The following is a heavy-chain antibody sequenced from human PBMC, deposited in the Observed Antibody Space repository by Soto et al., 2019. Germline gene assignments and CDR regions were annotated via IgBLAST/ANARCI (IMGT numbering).Heavy chain of an antibody. CDR1: GYSIRSGDY. D-gene: IGHD3-22*01. CDR3: ARVGPWVPYYYDSSPYTFENWFDP. V-gene: IGHV4-38-2*01. J-gene: IGHJ5*02. CDR2: IYHGGST. Sequence: SSETLCLTWAVAGYSIRSGDYWGWLRQPPGKGLEWIGSIYHGGSTYYNPSLNSRVTLSIDMTNNHVSLILDPVTAADTAVYYCARVGPWVPYYYDSSPYTFENWFDPWGQGTLVTVSS.